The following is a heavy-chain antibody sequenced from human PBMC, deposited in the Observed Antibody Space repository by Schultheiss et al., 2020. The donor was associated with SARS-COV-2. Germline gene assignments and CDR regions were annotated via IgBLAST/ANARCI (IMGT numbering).Heavy chain of an antibody. CDR2: ISAYNGNT. CDR3: ARRDIGWFDP. Sequence: ASVKVSCKASGYTFTSYGISWMRQAPGQGLEWMGWISAYNGNTNYAQKFQGRVTITADESTSTAYMELRSLRSDDTAVYYCARRDIGWFDPWGQGTLVTVSS. V-gene: IGHV1-18*01. J-gene: IGHJ5*02. CDR1: GYTFTSYG.